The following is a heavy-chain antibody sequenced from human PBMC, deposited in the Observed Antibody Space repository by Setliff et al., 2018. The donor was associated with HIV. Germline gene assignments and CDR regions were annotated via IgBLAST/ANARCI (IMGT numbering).Heavy chain of an antibody. V-gene: IGHV1-3*01. CDR2: INVGNGNT. CDR1: GYSFTSHT. J-gene: IGHJ6*03. Sequence: GASVKVSCKASGYSFTSHTIHWMRRAPGQGLEWMGWINVGNGNTKYSQNFQGRVTFTRDTFASTAYMELSSLRSEDMAVYYCARSLERQWLVPYYMDVWGKGTTVTVSS. CDR3: ARSLERQWLVPYYMDV. D-gene: IGHD6-19*01.